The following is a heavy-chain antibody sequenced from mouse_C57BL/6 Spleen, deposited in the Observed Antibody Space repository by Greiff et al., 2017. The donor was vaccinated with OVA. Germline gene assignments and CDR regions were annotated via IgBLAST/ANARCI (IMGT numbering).Heavy chain of an antibody. CDR3: APIVTTNYAMDY. D-gene: IGHD2-5*01. J-gene: IGHJ4*01. CDR1: GYAFSSSW. Sequence: QVQLKESGPELVKPGASVKISCKASGYAFSSSWMNWVKQRPGKGLEWIGRIYPGDGDTNYNGKFKGKATLTADKSSSTAYMQLSSLTSEDSAVYFCAPIVTTNYAMDYWGQGTSVTVSS. V-gene: IGHV1-82*01. CDR2: IYPGDGDT.